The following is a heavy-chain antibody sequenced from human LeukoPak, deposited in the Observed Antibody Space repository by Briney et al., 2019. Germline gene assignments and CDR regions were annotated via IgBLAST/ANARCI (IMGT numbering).Heavy chain of an antibody. CDR3: ARSPTAINGYFDP. Sequence: VGSLRLSCAASGFTFSSYAMNWVRQAPGKGLEWVSVISGGGGSTYYADSVNGRFTISRDNSKNTLYLQMNSLRADDTAVYYCARSPTAINGYFDPWGQGTLVTVSS. D-gene: IGHD2-2*01. CDR1: GFTFSSYA. CDR2: ISGGGGST. J-gene: IGHJ5*02. V-gene: IGHV3-23*01.